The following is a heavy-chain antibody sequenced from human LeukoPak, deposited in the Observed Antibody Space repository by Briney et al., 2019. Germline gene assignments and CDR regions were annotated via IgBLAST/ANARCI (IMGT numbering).Heavy chain of an antibody. CDR2: INYGAGT. D-gene: IGHD5-12*01. Sequence: SGSLSLTCTVSGCSISSYYWSWIRQPPGKGLEWIGYINYGAGTKYYPAHESRVTTTVETTTTQFSLKLSSVTAADTAVYYCARNGGRYSGGDCDFGGWGNGTTVS. V-gene: IGHV4-59*08. J-gene: IGHJ6*03. CDR1: GCSISSYY. CDR3: ARNGGRYSGGDCDFGG.